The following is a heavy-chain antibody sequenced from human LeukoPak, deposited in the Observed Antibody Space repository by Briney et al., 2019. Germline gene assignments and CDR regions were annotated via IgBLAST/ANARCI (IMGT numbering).Heavy chain of an antibody. CDR2: IYSGGST. Sequence: PGGSLRLSCAASGFTVSSNYMSWVRQAPGKGLEWVSVIYSGGSTYYADSVKGRFTLSSDNSKNTLYLQMNSLRAEDTAVYYCARVLWELLGRGGSYYFDYWGQGTLVTVSS. J-gene: IGHJ4*02. CDR3: ARVLWELLGRGGSYYFDY. CDR1: GFTVSSNY. D-gene: IGHD1-26*01. V-gene: IGHV3-53*01.